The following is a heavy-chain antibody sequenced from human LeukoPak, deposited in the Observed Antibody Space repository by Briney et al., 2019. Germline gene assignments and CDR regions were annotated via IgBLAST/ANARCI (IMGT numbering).Heavy chain of an antibody. CDR2: INPNSGGT. Sequence: ASVKVSCKASGYTFTGYYMHWVRQAPGQGLEWMGWINPNSGGTNYAQKFQGRVTMTRDTSISTAYMELSRLRSDDTALYYCARIVYSGSLGPLDYWGQGTLVTVSP. V-gene: IGHV1-2*02. J-gene: IGHJ4*02. CDR3: ARIVYSGSLGPLDY. D-gene: IGHD1-26*01. CDR1: GYTFTGYY.